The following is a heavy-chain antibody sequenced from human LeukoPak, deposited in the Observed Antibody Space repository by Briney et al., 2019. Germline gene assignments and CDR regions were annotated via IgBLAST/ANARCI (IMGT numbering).Heavy chain of an antibody. D-gene: IGHD4-17*01. CDR3: AREVVDYGDPGPFDY. Sequence: GGSLRLSCAASGFTFSSYAMHWVRQAPGKGLEWVAVISYDGSNKYYADSVEGRFTISRDNSKNTLYLQMNSLRAEDTAVYYCAREVVDYGDPGPFDYWGQGTLVTVSS. V-gene: IGHV3-30-3*01. CDR1: GFTFSSYA. CDR2: ISYDGSNK. J-gene: IGHJ4*02.